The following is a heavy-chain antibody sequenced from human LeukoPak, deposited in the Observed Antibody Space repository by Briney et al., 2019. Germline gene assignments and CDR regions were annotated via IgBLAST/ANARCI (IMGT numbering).Heavy chain of an antibody. V-gene: IGHV3-23*01. CDR2: ISGSGGST. D-gene: IGHD1-26*01. CDR3: AKDGSGSTSWYYMDV. Sequence: GGSLRLSCAASGFTFSSYAMSWVRQAPGKGLEWVSAISGSGGSTYYADSVKGRFTISRDDSKNTLYLQMNSLRAEDTAVYYCAKDGSGSTSWYYMDVWGKGTTVTVSS. J-gene: IGHJ6*03. CDR1: GFTFSSYA.